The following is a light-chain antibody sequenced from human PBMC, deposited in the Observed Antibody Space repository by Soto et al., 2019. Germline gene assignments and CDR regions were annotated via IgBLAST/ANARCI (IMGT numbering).Light chain of an antibody. CDR1: GGSIASNH. J-gene: IGLJ2*01. V-gene: IGLV6-57*04. CDR2: KND. Sequence: NFMLTQPHSVSESPGKTVTISFTRSGGSIASNHVQWYQQRPGSAPSTVIYKNDQRPSGVPDRFSGSIDSSSNSASLSISGLKTEDEAAFYCQSYDDNSVIFGEGTKLTVL. CDR3: QSYDDNSVI.